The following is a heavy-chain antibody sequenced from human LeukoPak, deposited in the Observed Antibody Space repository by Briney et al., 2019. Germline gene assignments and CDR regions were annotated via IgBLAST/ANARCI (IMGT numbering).Heavy chain of an antibody. CDR1: GFTFSSYG. CDR3: AKGFQAMVTRDDFNDY. D-gene: IGHD5-18*01. V-gene: IGHV3-30*18. Sequence: GGSLRLSCAASGFTFSSYGMHWVRQAPGKGLEWVAVISYDGSNKYYADSVKGRFIISRDNSKNTLYLQMNSLRAEDTAVYYCAKGFQAMVTRDDFNDYWGQGTLVTVSS. J-gene: IGHJ4*02. CDR2: ISYDGSNK.